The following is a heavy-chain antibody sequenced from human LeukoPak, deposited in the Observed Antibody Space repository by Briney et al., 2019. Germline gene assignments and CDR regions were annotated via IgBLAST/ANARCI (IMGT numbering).Heavy chain of an antibody. Sequence: TGGSLRLSCAASGFTFSSYAMSWVRQAPGKGLEWVSAISGSGGSTYYADSVKGRFTISRDNSKNTLYLQMNSLRAEDTAVYFCSEQPQLPYFGRVPTFLDWGQGTLVTGSS. CDR1: GFTFSSYA. D-gene: IGHD3-9*01. CDR3: SEQPQLPYFGRVPTFLD. J-gene: IGHJ4*02. CDR2: ISGSGGST. V-gene: IGHV3-23*01.